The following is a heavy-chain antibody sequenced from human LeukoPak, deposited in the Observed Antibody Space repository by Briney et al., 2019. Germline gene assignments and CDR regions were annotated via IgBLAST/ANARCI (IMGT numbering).Heavy chain of an antibody. CDR1: GGSISTITYY. CDR3: ARLYGNYQDYFDY. D-gene: IGHD1-7*01. V-gene: IGHV4-39*07. J-gene: IGHJ4*02. CDR2: MYYRGNT. Sequence: SETLSLTCTVSGGSISTITYYWGWIRQPPGKGLEWVGHMYYRGNTFYNPSLKSRVTISVDTSKNQFSLKLRSVTAADTAVYYCARLYGNYQDYFDYWGQGTLVTVSS.